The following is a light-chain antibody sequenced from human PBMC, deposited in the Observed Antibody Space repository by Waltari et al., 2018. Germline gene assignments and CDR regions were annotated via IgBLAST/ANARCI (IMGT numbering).Light chain of an antibody. Sequence: SYVLDQPPSVSVAPGKTYRITCGGNNMGRKVVHWYQQKPGQAPVLVIYYDSDRPSGSPYRFSGSNSGNTATLPISRVEAGDEADYYCQVSDSSSDLVVFGGGTKLTVL. J-gene: IGLJ2*01. CDR3: QVSDSSSDLVV. CDR2: YDS. V-gene: IGLV3-21*04. CDR1: NMGRKV.